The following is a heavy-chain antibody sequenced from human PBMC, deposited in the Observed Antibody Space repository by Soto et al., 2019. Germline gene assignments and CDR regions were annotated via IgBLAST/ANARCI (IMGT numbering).Heavy chain of an antibody. CDR2: IIPTFGTA. D-gene: IGHD3-22*01. Sequence: SVKVSCKASGGTFSSSAISWVRQAPGQGLEWMGGIIPTFGTANYAQKFQGRVTITADESTSTAYMELSSLRSEDTAVYYCARRDSPPLYYYDSSGYSENWFDPCGQGTLVIVSS. CDR3: ARRDSPPLYYYDSSGYSENWFDP. V-gene: IGHV1-69*13. J-gene: IGHJ5*02. CDR1: GGTFSSSA.